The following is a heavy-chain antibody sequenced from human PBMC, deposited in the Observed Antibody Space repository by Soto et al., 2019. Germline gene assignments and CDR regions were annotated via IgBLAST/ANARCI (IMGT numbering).Heavy chain of an antibody. CDR2: ISGSGGST. J-gene: IGHJ6*03. CDR1: GFTFSSYA. CDR3: AKDLYPLWFGEFPNYMDV. V-gene: IGHV3-23*01. D-gene: IGHD3-10*01. Sequence: EVQLLESGGGLVQPGGSLRLSCAASGFTFSSYAMSWVRQAPGKGLEWVSAISGSGGSTYYADSVKGRFTISRDNSKNTLYLQMNSLRAEDTAVYYCAKDLYPLWFGEFPNYMDVWGKGTTVTVSS.